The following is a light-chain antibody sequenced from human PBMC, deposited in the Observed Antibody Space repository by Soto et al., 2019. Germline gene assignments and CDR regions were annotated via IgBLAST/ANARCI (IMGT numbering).Light chain of an antibody. CDR3: QQYNSYVWT. CDR1: QSISSW. V-gene: IGKV1-5*01. J-gene: IGKJ1*01. Sequence: DIQMTPSPSTLSASVGDRVTITCRASQSISSWLAWYQQKPGNAPKLLIYDASSLESGVPSRFSGSGSGTEFTLTISSLQPDDFATYYCQQYNSYVWTFGQGTKVEIK. CDR2: DAS.